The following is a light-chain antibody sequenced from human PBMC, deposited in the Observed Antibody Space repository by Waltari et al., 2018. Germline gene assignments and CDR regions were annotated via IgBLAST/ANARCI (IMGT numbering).Light chain of an antibody. CDR3: SSQSSNDVVL. V-gene: IGLV2-14*01. CDR2: DVS. J-gene: IGLJ2*01. Sequence: QPALTQPASVSGSPGQSVPIFCAGTSNDVGGYNSVSWYQEHPGQAPTVVMYDVSDRPSWVSDRFSGSKSGNTASLTISGLQAEDEADYYCSSQSSNDVVLFGGGTKLTVL. CDR1: SNDVGGYNS.